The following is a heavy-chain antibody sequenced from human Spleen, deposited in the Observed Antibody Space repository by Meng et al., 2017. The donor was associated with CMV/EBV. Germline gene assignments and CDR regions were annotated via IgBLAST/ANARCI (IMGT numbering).Heavy chain of an antibody. CDR3: ARGLRSDYYDCSGHFIFYGMDV. Sequence: CEDPGFTFTSNRKNWVRQAPGKGLEWVSSISTTGSYIHYAESVRGRFTISRDNTRKLLFLQMSSLRAEDAAVYYCARGLRSDYYDCSGHFIFYGMDVWGQGTTVTVSS. V-gene: IGHV3-21*01. CDR1: GFTFTSNR. D-gene: IGHD3-22*01. J-gene: IGHJ6*02. CDR2: ISTTGSYI.